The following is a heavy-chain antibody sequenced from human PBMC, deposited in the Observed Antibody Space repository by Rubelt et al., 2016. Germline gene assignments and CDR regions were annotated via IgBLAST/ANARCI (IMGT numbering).Heavy chain of an antibody. CDR1: GFTFSSYG. Sequence: QVQLVESGGGVVQPGGSLRLSCAASGFTFSSYGMHWVRQAPGKGLEWVAFIRYDGSNKYYADSVKGRLTSSRDNSKTTLYLQMNSLRAEDTAVYYCAKPARLDYGINAEYFQHWGQGTLVTVSS. J-gene: IGHJ1*01. V-gene: IGHV3-30*02. D-gene: IGHD4-17*01. CDR2: IRYDGSNK. CDR3: AKPARLDYGINAEYFQH.